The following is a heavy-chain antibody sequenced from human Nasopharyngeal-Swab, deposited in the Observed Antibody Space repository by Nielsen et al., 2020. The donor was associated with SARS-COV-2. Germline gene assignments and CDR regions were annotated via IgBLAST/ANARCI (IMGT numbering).Heavy chain of an antibody. V-gene: IGHV4-59*01. J-gene: IGHJ6*02. D-gene: IGHD6-19*01. CDR2: IYYSGST. CDR3: ARDRAWDSSGWDYYYGMDV. Sequence: RQAPGKGLEWIGYIYYSGSTNYNPSLKSRVIISVDTSKNQFSLKLSSVTAADTAVYYCARDRAWDSSGWDYYYGMDVWGQGTTVTVSS.